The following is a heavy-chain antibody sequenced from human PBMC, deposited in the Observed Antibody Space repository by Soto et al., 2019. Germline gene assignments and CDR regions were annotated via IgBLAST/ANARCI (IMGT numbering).Heavy chain of an antibody. CDR2: IYSGGST. D-gene: IGHD3-10*01. J-gene: IGHJ4*02. V-gene: IGHV3-53*01. Sequence: EVRLVESGGGLIQPGGSLRLSCAASGFTVSSNYMSWVRQAPGKGLEWVSVIYSGGSTYYADSVKGRFTISRDNSKNTLYLQMNSLRAEDTAVYYCARGDYGSGSYYKNPFDYGGQGTLVTVSS. CDR1: GFTVSSNY. CDR3: ARGDYGSGSYYKNPFDY.